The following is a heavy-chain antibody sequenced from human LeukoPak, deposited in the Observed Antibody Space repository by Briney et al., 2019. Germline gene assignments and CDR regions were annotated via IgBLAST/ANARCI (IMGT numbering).Heavy chain of an antibody. V-gene: IGHV4-59*08. CDR1: GGSISSYY. Sequence: PSETLSLTCTVSGGSISSYYWSWIRQPPGKGLEWIGYIYYSGSTNYSPSLKSRVTISVDTSKNQFSLKLSSVTAADTAVYYCARLRYGSGSTFFDYWGQGTLVTVSS. CDR3: ARLRYGSGSTFFDY. J-gene: IGHJ4*02. D-gene: IGHD3-10*01. CDR2: IYYSGST.